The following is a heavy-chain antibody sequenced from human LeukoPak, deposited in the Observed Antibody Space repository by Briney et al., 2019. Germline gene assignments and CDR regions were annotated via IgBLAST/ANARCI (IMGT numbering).Heavy chain of an antibody. J-gene: IGHJ4*02. CDR2: IYYSGST. CDR3: ARGTTDGLDY. V-gene: IGHV4-31*03. D-gene: IGHD1-1*01. Sequence: PSETLSLTCTVSGGSISSGGYYWSWLRQHPGKGLEWIGYIYYSGSTYYNPSLKSRVTISVDTSKTQFSLKLSSVTAADTAVYYCARGTTDGLDYWGQGTLVTVSS. CDR1: GGSISSGGYY.